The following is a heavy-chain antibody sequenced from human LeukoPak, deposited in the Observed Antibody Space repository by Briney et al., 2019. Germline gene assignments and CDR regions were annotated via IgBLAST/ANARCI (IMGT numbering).Heavy chain of an antibody. Sequence: SETLSLTCTVSGGSISSGDYYWSWIRQPPGKGLEWIGYIYYSGSTYYNPSLKSRVTISVDTSKNQFSLKLSSVTAADTAVYYCARGTIFRYYFDYWGQGTLVTVSS. V-gene: IGHV4-30-4*08. CDR3: ARGTIFRYYFDY. CDR2: IYYSGST. D-gene: IGHD3-3*01. J-gene: IGHJ4*02. CDR1: GGSISSGDYY.